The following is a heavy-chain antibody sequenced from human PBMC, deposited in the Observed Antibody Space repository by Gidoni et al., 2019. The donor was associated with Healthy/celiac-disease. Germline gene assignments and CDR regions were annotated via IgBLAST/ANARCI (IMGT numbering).Heavy chain of an antibody. D-gene: IGHD3-9*01. V-gene: IGHV4-39*07. CDR3: ARGILTGYYKSRYFDY. CDR1: GGSISSSSYY. J-gene: IGHJ4*02. Sequence: QLQLQESGPGLVKPSETLSLTCTVSGGSISSSSYYWGWIRQPPGKGLEWIGSIYYSGSTYYNPSLKSRVTISVDTSKNQFSRKLSSVTAADTAVYYCARGILTGYYKSRYFDYWGQGTLVTVSS. CDR2: IYYSGST.